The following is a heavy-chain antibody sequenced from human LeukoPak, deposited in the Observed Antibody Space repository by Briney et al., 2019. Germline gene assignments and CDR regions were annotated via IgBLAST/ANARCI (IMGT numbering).Heavy chain of an antibody. CDR1: GFTFSSYS. CDR3: AKVRLVNRYYFDY. D-gene: IGHD6-19*01. V-gene: IGHV3-21*01. CDR2: ISSSSSYI. Sequence: PGGSLRLSCAASGFTFSSYSMNWVRQAPGKGLEWVSSISSSSSYIYYADSVKGRFTISRDNSKNTLYLQMSSLRAEDTAVYYCAKVRLVNRYYFDYWGQGTLVTASS. J-gene: IGHJ4*02.